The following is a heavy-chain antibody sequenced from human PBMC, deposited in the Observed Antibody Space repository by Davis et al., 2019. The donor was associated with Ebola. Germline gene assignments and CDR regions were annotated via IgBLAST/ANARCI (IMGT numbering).Heavy chain of an antibody. CDR3: ARAPHCGGGVCNGFHYYGMDV. V-gene: IGHV3-33*08. Sequence: GESLKISCAASGFTFSKYWMHWVRQAPGKGLEWVSSIWYEGTDGNYADSVRGRFIISRDDSKNTLYLQMNSLRVEDTAVYYCARAPHCGGGVCNGFHYYGMDVWGQGTTVTVSS. CDR2: IWYEGTDG. CDR1: GFTFSKYW. J-gene: IGHJ6*02. D-gene: IGHD2-8*02.